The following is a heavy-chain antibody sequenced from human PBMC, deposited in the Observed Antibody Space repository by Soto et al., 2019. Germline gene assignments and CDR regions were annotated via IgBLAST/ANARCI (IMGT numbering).Heavy chain of an antibody. CDR3: ARDDWATVTTSGAYFDY. CDR1: GYTFTSYG. D-gene: IGHD4-17*01. V-gene: IGHV1-18*01. J-gene: IGHJ4*02. Sequence: GASVKVSCKASGYTFTSYGISWVRQAPGQGLEWMGWISAYNGNTNYAQKLQGRVTMTTDTSASTAYMELRSLRSDDTAVYYCARDDWATVTTSGAYFDYWGQGTLVTVSS. CDR2: ISAYNGNT.